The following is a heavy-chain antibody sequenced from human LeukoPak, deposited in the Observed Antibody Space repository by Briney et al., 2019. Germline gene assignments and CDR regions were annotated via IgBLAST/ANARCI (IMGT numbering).Heavy chain of an antibody. V-gene: IGHV3-23*01. CDR1: GFTFSSYA. J-gene: IGHJ4*02. Sequence: GGSLRLSCAASGFTFSSYAMSWVRQAPGKGLEWVSAISDSGGSTYYADSVKGRFTISRDNSKNTLYLQMNSLRAEDTAVYHCAKEGIAGIYYFDYWGQGTLVTVSS. CDR3: AKEGIAGIYYFDY. D-gene: IGHD6-13*01. CDR2: ISDSGGST.